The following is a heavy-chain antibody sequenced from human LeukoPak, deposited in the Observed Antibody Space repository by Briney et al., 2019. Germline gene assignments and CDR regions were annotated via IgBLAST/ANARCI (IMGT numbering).Heavy chain of an antibody. CDR2: ISYHGSNE. Sequence: GGSLRLSCEASGFTFSTYPMHWVRQAPDKGLEWVAMISYHGSNEYYADSVKGRFTISRDNSKNTLYLQMNNPRVEDTAIYYCARVHDTTGYYHYFDSWGQGALVTVSS. J-gene: IGHJ4*02. CDR3: ARVHDTTGYYHYFDS. V-gene: IGHV3-30*04. CDR1: GFTFSTYP. D-gene: IGHD3-9*01.